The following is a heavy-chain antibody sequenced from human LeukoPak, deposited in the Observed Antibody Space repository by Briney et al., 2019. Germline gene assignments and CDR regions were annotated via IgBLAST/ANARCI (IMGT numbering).Heavy chain of an antibody. CDR1: GYTLTELS. Sequence: ASVKVSCKVSGYTLTELSMHWVRQAPGKGLEWMRGFDPEDGETIYAQKFQGRVTMTEDTSTDTAYMELSSLRSEDTAVYYCATLPLLRCFDWLLYSYFDYWGQGTLVTVSS. J-gene: IGHJ4*02. CDR2: FDPEDGET. CDR3: ATLPLLRCFDWLLYSYFDY. D-gene: IGHD3-9*01. V-gene: IGHV1-24*01.